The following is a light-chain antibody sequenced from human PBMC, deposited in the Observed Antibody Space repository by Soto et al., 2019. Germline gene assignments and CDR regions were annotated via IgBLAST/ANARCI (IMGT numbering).Light chain of an antibody. CDR3: QQRSNGFT. V-gene: IGKV3-11*01. CDR1: QSVSSY. J-gene: IGKJ3*01. Sequence: EIVLTQSPATLSLSPGERATLSCRASQSVSSYLAWYQQKPGQAPRLLLYDASNRAPGIPARFIGSGSGTDFTLTISSLEPEDFAVYYCQQRSNGFTFGPGTQVDSK. CDR2: DAS.